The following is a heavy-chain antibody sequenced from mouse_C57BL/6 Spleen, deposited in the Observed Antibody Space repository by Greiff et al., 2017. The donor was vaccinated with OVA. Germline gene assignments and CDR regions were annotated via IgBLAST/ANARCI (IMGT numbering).Heavy chain of an antibody. V-gene: IGHV3-6*01. CDR1: GYSITSGYY. CDR2: ISYDGSN. J-gene: IGHJ3*01. D-gene: IGHD2-4*01. Sequence: EVKLVESGPGLVKPSQSLSLTCSVTGYSITSGYYWNWIRQFPGNKLEWMGCISYDGSNNYNPSLKNRISITRDTSKNQFFLKLNSVTTEDTATYYCARSYDYDRGFAYWGQGTLVTVSA. CDR3: ARSYDYDRGFAY.